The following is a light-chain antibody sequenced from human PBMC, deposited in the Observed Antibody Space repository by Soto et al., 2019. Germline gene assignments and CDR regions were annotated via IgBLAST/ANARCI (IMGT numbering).Light chain of an antibody. CDR3: QKYNSDPWT. V-gene: IGKV1-27*01. CDR1: QGISNY. J-gene: IGKJ1*01. Sequence: DIQMTQSPSSLSASVGDRVTITCRASQGISNYLAWYQQQPGKVPKLLIYVASTLQSGVPSRFSGSGSGTDFTITISSLQPEDVATYYCQKYNSDPWTFGQGTKVEIK. CDR2: VAS.